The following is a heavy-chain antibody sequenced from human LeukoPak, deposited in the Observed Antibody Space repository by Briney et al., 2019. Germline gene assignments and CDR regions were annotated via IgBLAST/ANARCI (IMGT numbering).Heavy chain of an antibody. Sequence: ETLSLTCMVSGGSISSDYWGWFRQPPGKGLEWIGYIYNGGSTKYQPSLKSRVIISLDTSTNQFSLNLISVAAADTAVYYCARAIDGHPFDIWGQGTMVTVSS. CDR1: GGSISSDY. J-gene: IGHJ3*02. CDR3: ARAIDGHPFDI. CDR2: IYNGGST. D-gene: IGHD5-24*01. V-gene: IGHV4-59*01.